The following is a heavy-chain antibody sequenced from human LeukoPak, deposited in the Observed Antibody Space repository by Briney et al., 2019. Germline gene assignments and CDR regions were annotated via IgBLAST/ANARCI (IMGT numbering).Heavy chain of an antibody. J-gene: IGHJ4*02. D-gene: IGHD5-12*01. CDR2: IWGDGSSR. Sequence: GSLRLSCVKTGFSISNYAINWFRQAPGKGLEWVAVIWGDGSSRVYADSVRGRFTMSSDNSKNTVYLQMNNLRAEDTAVYYCAKSGDTGFDFFDFWGQGTLVTVSS. CDR1: GFSISNYA. V-gene: IGHV3-33*06. CDR3: AKSGDTGFDFFDF.